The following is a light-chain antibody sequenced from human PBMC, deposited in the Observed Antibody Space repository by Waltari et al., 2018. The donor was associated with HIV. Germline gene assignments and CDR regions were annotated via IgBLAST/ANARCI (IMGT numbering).Light chain of an antibody. Sequence: QSALTQPASVSGSPGQSITISCTGTSSDSGGFKSVSWYQQSPGKAPKLIIYDVSYRPSGVSNRFSGSKSGNTASLTISGLQAEDEADCGSSMTNVNMDVFGGGTKLTVL. V-gene: IGLV2-14*03. CDR3: SMTNVNMDV. CDR1: SSDSGGFKS. CDR2: DVS. J-gene: IGLJ2*01.